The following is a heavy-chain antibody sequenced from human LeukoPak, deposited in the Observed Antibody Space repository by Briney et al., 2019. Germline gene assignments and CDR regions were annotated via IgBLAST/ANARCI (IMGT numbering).Heavy chain of an antibody. CDR2: IYTSGST. Sequence: SETLSLTCTVSGDSISTSGYYWSWIRQPAGKGLEWIGRIYTSGSTNYNPSLKSRVTMSVDTSKNQFSLKLSSVTAADTAVYYCARDILFVGRYYYYGMDVWGQGTTVTVSS. V-gene: IGHV4-61*02. J-gene: IGHJ6*02. CDR3: ARDILFVGRYYYYGMDV. CDR1: GDSISTSGYY. D-gene: IGHD3-16*02.